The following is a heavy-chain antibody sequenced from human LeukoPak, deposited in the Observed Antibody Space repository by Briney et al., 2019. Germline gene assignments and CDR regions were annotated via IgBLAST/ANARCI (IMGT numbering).Heavy chain of an antibody. CDR1: GFTFSNAW. V-gene: IGHV3-15*04. Sequence: GGSLRLSCAASGFTFSNAWMSWVRQAPGKGLGWVGRIERKTDGATTDYAAPVKGRFTISRDDSKNTLYLQMNSLKTEDTAVYYCTTHRGYSSSPTFDYWAREPWSPSPQ. J-gene: IGHJ4*02. CDR3: TTHRGYSSSPTFDY. D-gene: IGHD6-13*01. CDR2: IERKTDGATT.